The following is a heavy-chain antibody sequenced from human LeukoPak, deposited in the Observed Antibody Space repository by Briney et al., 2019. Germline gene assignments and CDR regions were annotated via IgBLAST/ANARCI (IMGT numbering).Heavy chain of an antibody. J-gene: IGHJ4*02. V-gene: IGHV3-21*01. D-gene: IGHD5-12*01. Sequence: GGSLRLSCAASGFTFSSCSMNWVRQAPGKGLEWVSSISSSSSYIYYADSVKGRFTISRDNAKNSLYLQMNSLRAEDTAVYYCARDSGYGLAFDYWGQGTLVTVSS. CDR1: GFTFSSCS. CDR2: ISSSSSYI. CDR3: ARDSGYGLAFDY.